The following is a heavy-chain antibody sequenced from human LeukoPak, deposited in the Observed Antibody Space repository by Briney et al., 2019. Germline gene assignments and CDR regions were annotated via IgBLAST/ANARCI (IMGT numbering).Heavy chain of an antibody. CDR2: ISAYNGNT. CDR1: GYTFTSYG. D-gene: IGHD6-13*01. CDR3: ARDPRLAAAGTSNWFDP. V-gene: IGHV1-18*01. J-gene: IGHJ5*02. Sequence: ASVKVSCKASGYTFTSYGISWVRQAPGQRLEWMGWISAYNGNTNYAQKLQGRVTMTTDTSTSTAYMELRSLRSDDTAVYYCARDPRLAAAGTSNWFDPWGQGTLVTVSS.